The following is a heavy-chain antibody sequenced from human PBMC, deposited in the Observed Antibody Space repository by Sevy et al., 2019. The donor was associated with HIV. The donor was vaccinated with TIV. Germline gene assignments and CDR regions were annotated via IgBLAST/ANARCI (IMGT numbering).Heavy chain of an antibody. CDR1: GFSFSIYS. J-gene: IGHJ5*02. Sequence: GGSLRLSCASSGFSFSIYSVNWVRQAPGKGLEWVSFVGTTRNQIYYADSVRGRFTISRDNAKNSVCLQMTSLRDEDTAVYYCARGRHCGGSSCYSSWLDPWGQGTLVTVSS. D-gene: IGHD2-15*01. V-gene: IGHV3-21*01. CDR2: VGTTRNQI. CDR3: ARGRHCGGSSCYSSWLDP.